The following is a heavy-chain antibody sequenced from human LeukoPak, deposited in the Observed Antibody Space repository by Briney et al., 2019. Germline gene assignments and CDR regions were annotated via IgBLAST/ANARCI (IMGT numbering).Heavy chain of an antibody. J-gene: IGHJ2*01. V-gene: IGHV3-23*01. CDR1: GVTLSSYA. CDR2: ISGSGGST. D-gene: IGHD3-22*01. CDR3: AKETSMIVVVITTDWYFDL. Sequence: GGSLRHSCAASGVTLSSYAMSWVRQAPGKGLEWVSAISGSGGSTYYADSVKGRFTISRDNSKNTLYLQMTSLRAEDTAVYYCAKETSMIVVVITTDWYFDLWGRGTLVTVSS.